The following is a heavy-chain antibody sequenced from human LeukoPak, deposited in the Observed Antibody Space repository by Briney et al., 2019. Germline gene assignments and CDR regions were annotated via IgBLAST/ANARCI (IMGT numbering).Heavy chain of an antibody. CDR2: IYYSGST. CDR3: ARGDSSGYTDYWYFDL. Sequence: SETLSLTCTVSGGSLSSYYWSWIRQPPGKGLEWIGDIYYSGSTNYNPSLKSRVTISVDTSKNQFSLKLSSVTAADTAVYYCARGDSSGYTDYWYFDLWGRGTLVTVSS. V-gene: IGHV4-59*01. D-gene: IGHD3-22*01. J-gene: IGHJ2*01. CDR1: GGSLSSYY.